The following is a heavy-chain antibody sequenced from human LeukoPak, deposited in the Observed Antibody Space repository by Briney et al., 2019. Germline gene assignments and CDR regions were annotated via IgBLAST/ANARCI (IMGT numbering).Heavy chain of an antibody. CDR2: INHSGST. Sequence: PSETLSLTCAVYGGSFSGYYWSWIRQPPGKGLEWIGEINHSGSTNYNPSLKSRVTISVDTSKNQFSLKLSSVTAADTAVYYCARDIHLAFDIWGQGTMVTVSS. J-gene: IGHJ3*02. CDR1: GGSFSGYY. CDR3: ARDIHLAFDI. V-gene: IGHV4-34*01.